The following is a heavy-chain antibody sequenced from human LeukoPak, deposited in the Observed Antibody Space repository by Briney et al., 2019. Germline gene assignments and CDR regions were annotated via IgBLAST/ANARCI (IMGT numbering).Heavy chain of an antibody. CDR3: ARARNDYDSSGFSALDL. CDR2: IWYDGSNK. J-gene: IGHJ5*02. Sequence: PGKSLRLSCAASGFTFSSYGMHWVRPAPGKGLEWVAVIWYDGSNKYCADSVKGRFTISRDNSKNTLYLQVNSLRAEDTAVYYCARARNDYDSSGFSALDLWGQGTLVTVSS. CDR1: GFTFSSYG. D-gene: IGHD3-22*01. V-gene: IGHV3-33*01.